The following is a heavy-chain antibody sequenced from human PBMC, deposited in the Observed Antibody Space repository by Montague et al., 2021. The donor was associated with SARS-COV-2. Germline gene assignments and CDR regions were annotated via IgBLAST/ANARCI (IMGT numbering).Heavy chain of an antibody. CDR3: AHTSGGAYYYPMDV. D-gene: IGHD2-2*01. V-gene: IGHV4-59*01. J-gene: IGHJ6*02. CDR1: GGSISNYF. Sequence: SETLSLTCSVSGGSISNYFWSWIRQTPGKGLEWIGYIYNGGSIDYNPSLKSRVTTSVDTSKNQFSVKLSSVTAADTAVYYCAHTSGGAYYYPMDVWGQGITVTVSS. CDR2: IYNGGSI.